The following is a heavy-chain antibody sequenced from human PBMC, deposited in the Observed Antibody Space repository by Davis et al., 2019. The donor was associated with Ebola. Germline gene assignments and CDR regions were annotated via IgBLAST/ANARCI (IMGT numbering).Heavy chain of an antibody. J-gene: IGHJ4*02. CDR3: ARRGYYDSSGYYYAIDY. CDR2: IDPSDSYT. D-gene: IGHD3-22*01. V-gene: IGHV5-10-1*01. CDR1: GYSFTSYW. Sequence: GGSLRLSCKGSGYSFTSYWISWVRQMPGKGLEWMGRIDPSDSYTNYSPSFQGHVTISADKSISTAYLQWSSLKASDTAMYYCARRGYYDSSGYYYAIDYWGQGTLVTVSS.